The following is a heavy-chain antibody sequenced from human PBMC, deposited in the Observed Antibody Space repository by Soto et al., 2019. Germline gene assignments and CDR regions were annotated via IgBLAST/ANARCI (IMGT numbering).Heavy chain of an antibody. V-gene: IGHV4-59*01. CDR2: IYYSGST. CDR1: GGSISSYY. CDR3: ARGGWFEFGTDY. J-gene: IGHJ4*02. Sequence: PSETLSLTCTVSGGSISSYYWSWIRQPPGKGLEWIGYIYYSGSTNYNPSLKSRVTISVDTSKNQFSLKLSSVTAADTAVYYCARGGWFEFGTDYWGQGTLVTVSS. D-gene: IGHD2-15*01.